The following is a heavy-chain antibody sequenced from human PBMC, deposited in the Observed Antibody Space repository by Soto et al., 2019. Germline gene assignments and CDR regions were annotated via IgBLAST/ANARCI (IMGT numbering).Heavy chain of an antibody. CDR3: ARGYSSGWSINYFDY. Sequence: SETLSLTCTVSGGSISSSNWWSWVRQPPGKGLEWIGEIYHSGSTNYNPSLKSRVTISVDKSKNQFSLKLSSVTAADTAVYYCARGYSSGWSINYFDYWGQGTLVTVSS. CDR2: IYHSGST. D-gene: IGHD6-19*01. J-gene: IGHJ4*02. CDR1: GGSISSSNW. V-gene: IGHV4-4*02.